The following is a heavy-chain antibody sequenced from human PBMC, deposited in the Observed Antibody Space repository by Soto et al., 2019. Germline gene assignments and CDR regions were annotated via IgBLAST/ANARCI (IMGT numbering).Heavy chain of an antibody. CDR3: ARGNPRWLQSYFDY. CDR1: GFTFSSYA. CDR2: ISYDGSNK. V-gene: IGHV3-30-3*01. D-gene: IGHD5-12*01. Sequence: LRLSCAASGFTFSSYAMHWVRQAPGKGLEWVAVISYDGSNKYYADSVKGRFTISRDNSKNTLYLQMNSLRAEDTAVYYCARGNPRWLQSYFDYWGQGTLVPVSS. J-gene: IGHJ4*02.